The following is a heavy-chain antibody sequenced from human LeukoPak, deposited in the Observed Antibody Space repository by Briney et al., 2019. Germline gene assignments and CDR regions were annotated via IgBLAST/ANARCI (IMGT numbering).Heavy chain of an antibody. V-gene: IGHV3-23*01. J-gene: IGHJ4*02. CDR2: ISGSGGST. D-gene: IGHD4-23*01. Sequence: PGGSLRLSCAASGFTFSNYAMSWVRQAPGKGLEWVSVISGSGGSTYYADSVKGRFTISRDNSKNTLYLQMNSLRAEDTAIYYCAKEKTMVATRGRGSDYWGQGTLVTVSS. CDR1: GFTFSNYA. CDR3: AKEKTMVATRGRGSDY.